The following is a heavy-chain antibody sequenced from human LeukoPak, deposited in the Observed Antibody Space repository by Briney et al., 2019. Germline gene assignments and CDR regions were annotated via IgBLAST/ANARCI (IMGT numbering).Heavy chain of an antibody. CDR1: GFTFSSYE. Sequence: GGSLRLSCAASGFTFSSYEMNWVRQAPGKGLEWVSYISSSGSTKYYADSLKGRFTISRDNAKNSLYLQMNSLRAEDTAVYYCARDPLGKGGAVGDLWGQGTLVTVSS. CDR3: ARDPLGKGGAVGDL. CDR2: ISSSGSTK. D-gene: IGHD6-19*01. J-gene: IGHJ4*02. V-gene: IGHV3-48*03.